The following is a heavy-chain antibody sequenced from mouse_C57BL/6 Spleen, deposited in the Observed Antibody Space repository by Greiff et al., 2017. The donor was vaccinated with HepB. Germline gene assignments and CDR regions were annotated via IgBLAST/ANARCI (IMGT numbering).Heavy chain of an antibody. J-gene: IGHJ4*01. CDR3: ARRRAGTGYYYAMDY. Sequence: VQLQQPGAELVKPGASVKLSCKASGYTFTSYWMQWVNQRPGQGLEWIGEIDPSDSYTNYNQKFKGKATLTVDTSSSTAYMQLSSLTSEDSAVYYCARRRAGTGYYYAMDYWGQGTSVTVSS. V-gene: IGHV1-50*01. CDR1: GYTFTSYW. D-gene: IGHD3-3*01. CDR2: IDPSDSYT.